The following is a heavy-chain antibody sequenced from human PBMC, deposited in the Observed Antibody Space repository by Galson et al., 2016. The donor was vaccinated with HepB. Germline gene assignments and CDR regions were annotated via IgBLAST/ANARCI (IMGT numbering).Heavy chain of an antibody. J-gene: IGHJ5*02. V-gene: IGHV4-31*03. CDR1: GGSISSGGYY. Sequence: TLSLTCTVSGGSISSGGYYWSWIRQHPGKGLEWIGYIYYSGSTYHNPSLKSRVTMSVDTSKNQFSLKLSSVTAADTAVYYCARTARWESTGGVWFDHWGQGTLVTGS. D-gene: IGHD3-16*01. CDR2: IYYSGST. CDR3: ARTARWESTGGVWFDH.